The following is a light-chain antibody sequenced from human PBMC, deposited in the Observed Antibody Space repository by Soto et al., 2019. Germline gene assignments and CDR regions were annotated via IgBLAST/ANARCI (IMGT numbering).Light chain of an antibody. J-gene: IGKJ5*01. CDR1: QDISNY. CDR2: DAS. CDR3: QQYDNSPIT. V-gene: IGKV1-33*01. Sequence: IQMTQSPSSLSASVGDRVTITCQASQDISNYLNWYQQKPGKAPKLLIYDASNLETGVPSRFSGSGSGTDFTFTISSLQPEDIATYYCQQYDNSPITFGQGTRLEIK.